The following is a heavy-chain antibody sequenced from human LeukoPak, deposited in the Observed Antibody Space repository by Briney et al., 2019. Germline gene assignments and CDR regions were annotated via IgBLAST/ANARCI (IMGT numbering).Heavy chain of an antibody. Sequence: SETLSLTCAVYGGSFSGYYWSWIRQPPGKGLEWIGEINHSGSTNYNPSLKSGVTISVDTSKNQFSLKLSSVTAADTAVYYCARGAGLVGYFDYWGQGTRVTVSS. J-gene: IGHJ4*02. CDR1: GGSFSGYY. V-gene: IGHV4-34*01. CDR2: INHSGST. D-gene: IGHD6-13*01. CDR3: ARGAGLVGYFDY.